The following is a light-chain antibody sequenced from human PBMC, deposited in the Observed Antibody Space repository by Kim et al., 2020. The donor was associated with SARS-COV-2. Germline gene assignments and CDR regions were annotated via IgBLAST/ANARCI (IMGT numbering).Light chain of an antibody. CDR2: GQN. CDR3: NSRDTSDNQWV. CDR1: SLRTSY. J-gene: IGLJ3*02. V-gene: IGLV3-19*01. Sequence: ALGKTVIINCQGDSLRTSYASWYQLKPRQAPLLVIFGQNHRPSGIPDRFSGSNSGNRSSLTITGAQAEDEADYYCNSRDTSDNQWVFGGGTKVTVL.